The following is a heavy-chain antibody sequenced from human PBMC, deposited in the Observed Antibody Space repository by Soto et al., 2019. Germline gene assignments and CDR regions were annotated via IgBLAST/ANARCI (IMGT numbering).Heavy chain of an antibody. V-gene: IGHV3-23*01. CDR3: AKDQGYSGYDLPYYFDY. Sequence: GGSLRLSCSASGFTFSSYVMNWVRQAPGKGLEYVSGISGSGGSTYYADSVKGRFTISRDNSKNTLYLQMNSLRAEDTAVYYCAKDQGYSGYDLPYYFDYWGQGTLVTVSS. J-gene: IGHJ4*02. CDR2: ISGSGGST. D-gene: IGHD5-12*01. CDR1: GFTFSSYV.